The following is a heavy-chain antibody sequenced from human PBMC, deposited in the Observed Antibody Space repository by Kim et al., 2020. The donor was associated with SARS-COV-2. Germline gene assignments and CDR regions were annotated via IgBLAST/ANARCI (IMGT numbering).Heavy chain of an antibody. CDR1: GGTFSSYA. J-gene: IGHJ3*02. Sequence: SVKVSCKASGGTFSSYAISWARQAPGQGLEWMGGIIPIFGTANYAQKFQGRVTITADESTSTAYMELSSLRSEDTAVYYCARESCSGGSCYSSSAFDIWGQGTMVTVSS. CDR3: ARESCSGGSCYSSSAFDI. V-gene: IGHV1-69*13. CDR2: IIPIFGTA. D-gene: IGHD2-15*01.